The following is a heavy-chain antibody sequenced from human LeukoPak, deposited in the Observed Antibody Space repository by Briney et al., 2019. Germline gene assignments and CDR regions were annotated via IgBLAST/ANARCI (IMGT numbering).Heavy chain of an antibody. CDR1: GYTFTGYY. Sequence: GASVKVSCKASGYTFTGYYMHWVRQAPGQGLEWMGGINPNSGGTNYAQKFQGRVTMTRDTSISTAYMELSRLRSDDTAVYYCARVGDSGYDFKFDYWGQGTLVTVSS. CDR2: INPNSGGT. J-gene: IGHJ4*02. CDR3: ARVGDSGYDFKFDY. D-gene: IGHD5-12*01. V-gene: IGHV1-2*02.